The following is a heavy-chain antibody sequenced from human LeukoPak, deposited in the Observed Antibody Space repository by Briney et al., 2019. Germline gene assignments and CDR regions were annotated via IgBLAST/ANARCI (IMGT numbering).Heavy chain of an antibody. V-gene: IGHV3-33*01. Sequence: GGSLRLSWAASGFTFSSYGMHWVRQAPGKGLEWVAVIWYDGSNKYYADSVKGRFTISRDNSKNTLYLQMNSLRAEDTAVYYGARGFSSSWYAVGYWGQGTLVTVSS. CDR2: IWYDGSNK. CDR3: ARGFSSSWYAVGY. D-gene: IGHD6-13*01. CDR1: GFTFSSYG. J-gene: IGHJ4*02.